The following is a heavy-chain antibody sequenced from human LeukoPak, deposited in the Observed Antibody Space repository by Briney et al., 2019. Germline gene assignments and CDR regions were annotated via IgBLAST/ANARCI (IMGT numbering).Heavy chain of an antibody. CDR1: GFTFRRYA. CDR2: ITGSGGRS. D-gene: IGHD3-9*01. Sequence: GWSLRFSCSASGFTFRRYAMSWVRQAPGKGLEGVSAITGSGGRSYYADSVNGRFTMSRDNSNNKVDLQVNSLRVEETVVYYCAKAASLTGYYFDNWGQRTLVIVP. J-gene: IGHJ4*02. V-gene: IGHV3-23*01. CDR3: AKAASLTGYYFDN.